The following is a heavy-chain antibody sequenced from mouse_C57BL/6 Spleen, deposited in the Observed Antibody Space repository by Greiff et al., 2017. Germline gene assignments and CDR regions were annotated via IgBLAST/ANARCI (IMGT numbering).Heavy chain of an antibody. J-gene: IGHJ1*03. V-gene: IGHV5-12*01. CDR3: ARVGSWYFDV. CDR1: GFTFSDYY. Sequence: EVQGVESGGGLVQPGGSLKLSCAASGFTFSDYYMYWVRQTPEKRLEWVAYISNGGGSTYYPDTAKGRFTISRDNAKNTLYLQMSRLKSEDTAMYYCARVGSWYFDVWGTGTTVTVSS. CDR2: ISNGGGST.